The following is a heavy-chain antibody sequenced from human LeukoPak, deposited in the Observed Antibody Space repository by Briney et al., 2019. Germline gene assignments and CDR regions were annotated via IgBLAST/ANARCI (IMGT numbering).Heavy chain of an antibody. CDR2: IYYSGST. V-gene: IGHV4-59*01. D-gene: IGHD5-12*01. Sequence: SETQSLTCTVSGGSISTYYWTWIRQPPGKGLEWIGYIYYSGSTNYNPSLKSRVTISVDTSKNQFSLKLSSVTAADTAVYYCARVYGSGYDFRGAFDIWGQGTMVTVSS. CDR1: GGSISTYY. J-gene: IGHJ3*02. CDR3: ARVYGSGYDFRGAFDI.